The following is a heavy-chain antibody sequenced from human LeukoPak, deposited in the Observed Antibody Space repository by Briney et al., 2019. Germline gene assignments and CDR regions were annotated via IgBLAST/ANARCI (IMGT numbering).Heavy chain of an antibody. CDR2: IYYSGST. CDR3: ASTYYYDSSDDTGVDY. D-gene: IGHD3-22*01. J-gene: IGHJ4*02. V-gene: IGHV4-59*08. CDR1: GGSISSYY. Sequence: SETLSLTCTVSGGSISSYYWSWIRQPPGKGLEWIGDIYYSGSTNYHPSLKSRVTISVDTSKNQFSLKLSSVTAADTAVYYCASTYYYDSSDDTGVDYWGQGTLVTVSS.